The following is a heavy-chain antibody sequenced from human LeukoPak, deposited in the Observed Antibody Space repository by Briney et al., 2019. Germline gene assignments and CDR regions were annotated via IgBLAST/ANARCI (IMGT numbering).Heavy chain of an antibody. Sequence: GGSLRLSCAASGFTFSSYWMHWVRQAPGRGLVWVSRINSDGSSTSYADSVKGRFTISRDNAKNTLYLQMNSLRAEDTAVYYCAPSESYGGHFDYWGQGTLVTVSS. V-gene: IGHV3-74*01. D-gene: IGHD4-17*01. CDR1: GFTFSSYW. CDR2: INSDGSST. CDR3: APSESYGGHFDY. J-gene: IGHJ4*02.